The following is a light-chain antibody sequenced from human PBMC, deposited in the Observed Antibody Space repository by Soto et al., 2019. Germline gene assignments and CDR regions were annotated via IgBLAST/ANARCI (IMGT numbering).Light chain of an antibody. V-gene: IGLV1-40*01. CDR1: SANIGTGYD. J-gene: IGLJ1*01. CDR2: GNN. Sequence: QSVLTQPPSVSGAPGQRVTISCTGGSANIGTGYDVHWYQQVPGTAPKLLIYGNNNRPSGIPDRFSGSKSDTSASLAIAGLQAEDEADYYCQSYDTGLSTYVFGTGTKFTGL. CDR3: QSYDTGLSTYV.